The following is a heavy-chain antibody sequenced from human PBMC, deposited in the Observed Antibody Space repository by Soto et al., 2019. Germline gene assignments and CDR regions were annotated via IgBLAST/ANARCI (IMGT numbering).Heavy chain of an antibody. CDR1: GFTFSSYE. Sequence: GGSLRLSCVASGFTFSSYEMIWVRQAPGKGLEWISYISKSGGITYYADSVKGRFTISGDNAKNSLYLQMHSLRAEDTAVYYCARYLIIPRAFDIWGRGTTVTVSS. J-gene: IGHJ3*02. V-gene: IGHV3-48*03. D-gene: IGHD2-21*01. CDR2: ISKSGGIT. CDR3: ARYLIIPRAFDI.